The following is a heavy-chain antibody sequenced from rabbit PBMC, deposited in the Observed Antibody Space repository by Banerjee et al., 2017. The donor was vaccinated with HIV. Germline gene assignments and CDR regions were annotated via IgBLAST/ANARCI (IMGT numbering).Heavy chain of an antibody. V-gene: IGHV1S40*01. Sequence: QSLEESGGDLVKPGASLTLTCTASGFSFSSGYCMCWVRQAPGKGLEWIACIYAGSSGATYYASWAKGRFTISKTSSTTVTLQMTSLTAADTATYFCARTAGYLDDGDGYFNLWGPGTLVTVS. D-gene: IGHD2-1*01. CDR2: IYAGSSGAT. CDR1: GFSFSSGYC. J-gene: IGHJ4*01. CDR3: ARTAGYLDDGDGYFNL.